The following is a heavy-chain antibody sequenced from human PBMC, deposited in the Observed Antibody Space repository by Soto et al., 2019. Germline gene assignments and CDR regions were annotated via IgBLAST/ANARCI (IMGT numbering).Heavy chain of an antibody. J-gene: IGHJ4*02. CDR2: ISSSSSYI. CDR3: AREAVDIVAATYNFDY. Sequence: GGSLRLSCAASGFTFSSYSMNWVRQAPGKGLEWVSSISSSSSYIYQADSVKGRFTISRDNAKNSLHLQMNSLRAEDTAVYYCAREAVDIVAATYNFDYWGQGNLLTVSS. D-gene: IGHD5-12*01. V-gene: IGHV3-21*01. CDR1: GFTFSSYS.